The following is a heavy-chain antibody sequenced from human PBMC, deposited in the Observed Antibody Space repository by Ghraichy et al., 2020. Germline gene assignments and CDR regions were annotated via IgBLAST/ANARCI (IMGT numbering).Heavy chain of an antibody. CDR1: GFNFRDHY. CDR2: IRNKDLKYTT. J-gene: IGHJ4*02. D-gene: IGHD2/OR15-2a*01. CDR3: ARVPVVTSGIVY. Sequence: GGSLRLSCAASGFNFRDHYMDWIRQGPGKGLEWVGRIRNKDLKYTTEYAASVKGRFTISRDDSKNSLYLQMNSLKTDDTAVYYCARVPVVTSGIVYWGQGTLVTVSS. V-gene: IGHV3-72*01.